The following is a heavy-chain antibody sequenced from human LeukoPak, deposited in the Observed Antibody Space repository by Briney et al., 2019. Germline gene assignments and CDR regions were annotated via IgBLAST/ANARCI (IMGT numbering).Heavy chain of an antibody. V-gene: IGHV3-7*03. J-gene: IGHJ6*02. CDR1: GFTFSSYW. D-gene: IGHD3-16*01. CDR2: INHNGNVN. Sequence: GGSLRLSCAASGFTFSSYWMNWARQAPGKGLEWVASINHNGNVNYYVDSVKGRFTISRDNAKNSLYLQMSNLRAEDMAVYFCARGGGLDVWGQGATVTVSS. CDR3: ARGGGLDV.